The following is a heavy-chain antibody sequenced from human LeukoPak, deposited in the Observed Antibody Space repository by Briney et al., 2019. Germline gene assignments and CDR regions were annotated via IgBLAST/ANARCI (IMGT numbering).Heavy chain of an antibody. Sequence: SVKVSCKTSGGTFNNSAISWVRQAPGQGLEWLGGIMPLFGTAGYAQKFQGRVTITKDESTRTVYLELPSPTSDDTAVYYCARDVHGDYGSGWFDPWGQGTLVSVSS. V-gene: IGHV1-69*05. CDR1: GGTFNNSA. D-gene: IGHD4-17*01. J-gene: IGHJ5*02. CDR2: IMPLFGTA. CDR3: ARDVHGDYGSGWFDP.